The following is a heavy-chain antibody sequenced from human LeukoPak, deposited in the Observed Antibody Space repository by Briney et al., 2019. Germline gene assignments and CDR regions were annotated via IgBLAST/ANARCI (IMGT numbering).Heavy chain of an antibody. CDR2: INPSGGST. D-gene: IGHD2-2*01. J-gene: IGHJ6*02. CDR3: ARVVVPAAIAPGMDV. Sequence: ASVKVSCKASGYTFTSYYMHWVRQAPGQGLEWMGIINPSGGSTSYAQKFQGRVTMTRDTSTSTVYMELSSLRSEDTAVYYCARVVVPAAIAPGMDVWGQGTTVTVSS. V-gene: IGHV1-46*01. CDR1: GYTFTSYY.